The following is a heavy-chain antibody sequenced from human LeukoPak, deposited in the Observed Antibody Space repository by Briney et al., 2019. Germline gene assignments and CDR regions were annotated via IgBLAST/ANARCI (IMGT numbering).Heavy chain of an antibody. CDR2: IYYSGST. CDR3: ARDHQAPDYYYGMDV. Sequence: TSETLSLTCTVSGGSISSGGYYWSWIRQHPGKGLEWIGYIYYSGSTYYNPSLKSRVTISVDTSKNQFSLKLSSVIAADTAVYYCARDHQAPDYYYGMDVWGQGTTVTVSS. CDR1: GGSISSGGYY. J-gene: IGHJ6*02. V-gene: IGHV4-31*03.